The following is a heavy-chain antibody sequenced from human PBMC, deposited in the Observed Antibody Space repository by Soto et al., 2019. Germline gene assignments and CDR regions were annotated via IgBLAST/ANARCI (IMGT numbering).Heavy chain of an antibody. V-gene: IGHV3-30-3*01. Sequence: QVQLVESGGGVVQPGRSLRLSCAASGFTFRSYAMHWVRQAPGKGLEWEAVISYDGSNKYYADSVKGRFTISRDNSKNTRYLQMNSMRAQDASVYYCARANIHEKYIRFLERILYSGMDVWGQGTTVTVSS. CDR1: GFTFRSYA. CDR3: ARANIHEKYIRFLERILYSGMDV. CDR2: ISYDGSNK. J-gene: IGHJ6*02. D-gene: IGHD3-3*01.